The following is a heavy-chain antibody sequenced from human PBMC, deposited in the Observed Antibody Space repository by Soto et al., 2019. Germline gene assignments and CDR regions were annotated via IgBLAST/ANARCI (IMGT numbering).Heavy chain of an antibody. J-gene: IGHJ3*02. D-gene: IGHD3-3*01. CDR1: GFTISSYS. V-gene: IGHV3-21*01. CDR2: ISSSSSYI. Sequence: GGSLRLSCAASGFTISSYSMNWVRQAPGKGLEWVSSISSSSSYIYYADSVKGRFTISRDNAKNSLYLQMNSLRAEDTAVYYCARKLGYDFWSGFSPPPHAAFDIWGQGTMVTVSS. CDR3: ARKLGYDFWSGFSPPPHAAFDI.